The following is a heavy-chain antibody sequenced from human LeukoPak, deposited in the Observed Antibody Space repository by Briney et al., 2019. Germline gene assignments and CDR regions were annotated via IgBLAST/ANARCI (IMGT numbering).Heavy chain of an antibody. CDR3: ARVRDGSGSSVFDY. Sequence: SETLSLTCAVYGGSFSGYYWSWIRQPPGKGLEWIGEINHSGSTNYNPSLMSRVTISVDTSKNQFSLKLSSVTAADTAVYYCARVRDGSGSSVFDYWGQGTLVTVSS. V-gene: IGHV4-34*01. CDR2: INHSGST. CDR1: GGSFSGYY. D-gene: IGHD3-10*01. J-gene: IGHJ4*02.